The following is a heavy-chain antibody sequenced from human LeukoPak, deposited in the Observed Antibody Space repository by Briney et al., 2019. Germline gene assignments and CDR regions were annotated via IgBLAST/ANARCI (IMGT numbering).Heavy chain of an antibody. CDR2: ISYDESNK. J-gene: IGHJ4*02. Sequence: GRSLRLSCAASGFTFSTYAMHWVRQGPGKGLEWVAVISYDESNKFYADSVKGRFTISRDNSKNTLYLQMSSLSAEDTAVYYCARTTTPHYYGSGSYALGYWGQGTLVTVPS. V-gene: IGHV3-30-3*01. D-gene: IGHD3-10*01. CDR3: ARTTTPHYYGSGSYALGY. CDR1: GFTFSTYA.